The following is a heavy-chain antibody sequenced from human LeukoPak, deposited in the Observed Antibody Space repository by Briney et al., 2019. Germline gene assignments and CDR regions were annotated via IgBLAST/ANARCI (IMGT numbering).Heavy chain of an antibody. J-gene: IGHJ6*02. CDR1: GYTFTGYG. V-gene: IGHV1-18*01. D-gene: IGHD2-8*01. Sequence: ASVKVSCKASGYTFTGYGISWVRQAPGQGLEWMGWISAYNGNTNYAQKLQGRITMTADTSTSTAYMELRSLRSDDTAVYYCARDFEDDTVLMVYAREYYGMDVWGQGTTVTVSS. CDR3: ARDFEDDTVLMVYAREYYGMDV. CDR2: ISAYNGNT.